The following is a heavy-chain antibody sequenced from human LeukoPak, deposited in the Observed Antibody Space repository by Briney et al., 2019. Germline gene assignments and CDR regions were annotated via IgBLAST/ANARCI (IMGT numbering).Heavy chain of an antibody. D-gene: IGHD2-15*01. Sequence: ASVKVSCTASGGTFSSYAISWVRQAPGQGLEWMGRIIPILGIANYAQKFQGRVTMTRDTSISTAYMELSRLRSDDTAAYYCARAEDDAYDYWGQGTLVTVSS. CDR3: ARAEDDAYDY. J-gene: IGHJ4*02. V-gene: IGHV1-69*04. CDR1: GGTFSSYA. CDR2: IIPILGIA.